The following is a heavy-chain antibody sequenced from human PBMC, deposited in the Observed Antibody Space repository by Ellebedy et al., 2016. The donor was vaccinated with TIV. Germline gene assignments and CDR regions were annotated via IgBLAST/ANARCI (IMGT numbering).Heavy chain of an antibody. D-gene: IGHD4-23*01. J-gene: IGHJ3*02. CDR2: IPQCGGNT. CDR3: ARDPVGVGPAFDI. CDR1: GLTFSSHA. Sequence: GESLKISCAASGLTFSSHAMSWVRQAPGKGLEWVSNIPQCGGNTYYADSVKGRFTISRDNSKDTLYLQVNSRRAEDTAVYYCARDPVGVGPAFDIWGQGTMVTVSS. V-gene: IGHV3-23*01.